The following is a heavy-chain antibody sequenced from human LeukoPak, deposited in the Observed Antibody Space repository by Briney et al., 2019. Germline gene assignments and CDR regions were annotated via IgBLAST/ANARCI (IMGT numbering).Heavy chain of an antibody. Sequence: SETLSLTCAVSGYSISNDYYWGWVRQPPGKGLEWIGNIYHSGSTYKNSSLKSRLTMSLDKSKNQFSLKLISVTAADTAMYYCARLSGAPVRHPIYHFDYWGQGTLVTVSS. CDR3: ARLSGAPVRHPIYHFDY. J-gene: IGHJ4*02. CDR2: IYHSGST. V-gene: IGHV4-38-2*01. D-gene: IGHD2-2*02. CDR1: GYSISNDYY.